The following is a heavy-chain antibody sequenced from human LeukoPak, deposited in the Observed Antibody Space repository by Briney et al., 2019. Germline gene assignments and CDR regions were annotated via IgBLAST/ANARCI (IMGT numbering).Heavy chain of an antibody. J-gene: IGHJ4*02. D-gene: IGHD2-2*01. CDR2: IKSKTDGGTT. CDR3: TTGWIPAADIDY. V-gene: IGHV3-15*01. Sequence: GGPLRLSCAASGFTFSNAWMSWVRQAPGKGLEWVGRIKSKTDGGTTDYAAPVKGRFTISRDDSKNTLYLQMNSLKTEDTAVYYCTTGWIPAADIDYWGQGTLVTVSS. CDR1: GFTFSNAW.